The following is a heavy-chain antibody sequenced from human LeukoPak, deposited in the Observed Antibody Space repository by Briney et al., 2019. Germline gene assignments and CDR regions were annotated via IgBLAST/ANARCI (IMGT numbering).Heavy chain of an antibody. V-gene: IGHV3-33*03. D-gene: IGHD2-8*01. CDR2: IWHDGTNK. CDR1: GFTFSSFN. Sequence: GGSLRLSCAASGFTFSSFNMHWVRQAPGKGLEGVSFIWHDGTNKYYVDSVEVRFTISRDNSKNMAYLQLNSLRAEDTAVYFCARNSLNGFYYFDYWGQGTLVTVS. J-gene: IGHJ4*02. CDR3: ARNSLNGFYYFDY.